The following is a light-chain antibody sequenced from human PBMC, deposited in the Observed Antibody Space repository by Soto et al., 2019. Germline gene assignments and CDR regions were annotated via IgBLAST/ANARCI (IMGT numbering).Light chain of an antibody. CDR2: DVS. J-gene: IGLJ2*01. CDR3: SSYTSSSTRL. V-gene: IGLV2-14*01. Sequence: QSALTQPASVSGSPGQSITTSCTGTSSDVGGYNYVSWYQQHPGKAPKLMIYDVSNRPSGVSNRFSGSKSGNTASLTISGLQAEDEADYYCSSYTSSSTRLFGGVTKLTVL. CDR1: SSDVGGYNY.